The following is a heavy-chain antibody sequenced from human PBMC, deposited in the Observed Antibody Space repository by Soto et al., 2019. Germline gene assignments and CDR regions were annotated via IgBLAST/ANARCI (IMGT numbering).Heavy chain of an antibody. Sequence: GSLRLSCAASGFTFSSYAMHWVRQAPGKGLEWVAVISYDGSNKYYADSVKGRFTISRDNSKNTLYLQMNSLRAEDTAVYCCARALSIAVAGTLLGFDYWGQGTLVTVSS. J-gene: IGHJ4*02. V-gene: IGHV3-30-3*01. CDR3: ARALSIAVAGTLLGFDY. CDR1: GFTFSSYA. D-gene: IGHD6-19*01. CDR2: ISYDGSNK.